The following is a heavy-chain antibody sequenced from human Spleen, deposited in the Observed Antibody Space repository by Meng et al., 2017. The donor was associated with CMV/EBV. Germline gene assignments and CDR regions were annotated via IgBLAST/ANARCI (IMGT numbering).Heavy chain of an antibody. J-gene: IGHJ2*01. Sequence: SCKASGYTFKTHSINWVRQAPGQGLEWMGWINTYNGNTKFAQKFQGRVTLTTDSSTTTAFMELRSLRSDDTAVYYCARDEANWGFCDLWGRGTLVTVSS. D-gene: IGHD7-27*01. V-gene: IGHV1-18*01. CDR2: INTYNGNT. CDR1: GYTFKTHS. CDR3: ARDEANWGFCDL.